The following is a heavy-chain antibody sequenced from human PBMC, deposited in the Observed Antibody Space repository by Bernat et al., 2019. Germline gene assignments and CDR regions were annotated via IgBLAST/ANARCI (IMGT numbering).Heavy chain of an antibody. CDR2: ITYDEANK. CDR3: ARDSVRDPGEY. CDR1: GFAFSTYG. V-gene: IGHV3-30*03. J-gene: IGHJ4*02. D-gene: IGHD3-10*01. Sequence: QVQLVESGGGVVQPGRSLRLSCEASGFAFSTYGMHWVRQAPGKGPEWVAVITYDEANKFYGASVKGRFTISRDISKSTVYLQMDSLRVEDTAVYYCARDSVRDPGEYWGQGTPVTVSS.